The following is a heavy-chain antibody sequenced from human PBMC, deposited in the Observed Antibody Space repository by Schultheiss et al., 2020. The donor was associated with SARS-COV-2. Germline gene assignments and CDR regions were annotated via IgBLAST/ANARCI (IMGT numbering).Heavy chain of an antibody. V-gene: IGHV3-30-3*01. D-gene: IGHD5-18*01. CDR3: VRPTGYSYGSHDAFDI. CDR1: GFTFSFYW. CDR2: ISYDGSNK. J-gene: IGHJ3*02. Sequence: GGSLRLSCAASGFTFSFYWMHWVRQVPGKGLEWVAVISYDGSNKYYADSVKGRFTISRDNARNSVYLQMNSLRAEDTAIYYCVRPTGYSYGSHDAFDIWGQGTLVTVSS.